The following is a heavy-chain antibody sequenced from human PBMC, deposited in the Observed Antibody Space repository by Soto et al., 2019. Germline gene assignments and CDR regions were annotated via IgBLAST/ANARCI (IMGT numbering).Heavy chain of an antibody. CDR2: ISSSSSYI. CDR3: ARIQLGYDAFET. D-gene: IGHD2-2*03. CDR1: GFTFSSYS. V-gene: IGHV3-21*01. Sequence: PGGSLRLSCAASGFTFSSYSMNWVRQAPGKGLEWVSSISSSSSYIYYADSVKGRFTISRDNAKNSLYLQMNSLRAEDTAVYDCARIQLGYDAFETWGQETMISV. J-gene: IGHJ3*02.